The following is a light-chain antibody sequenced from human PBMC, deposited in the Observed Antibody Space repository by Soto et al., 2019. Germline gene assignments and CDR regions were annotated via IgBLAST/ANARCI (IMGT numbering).Light chain of an antibody. CDR3: QQYNNWPEP. J-gene: IGKJ1*01. V-gene: IGKV3-15*01. CDR2: GAS. Sequence: EIVMTQSPATLSVSPGERATLSCRASQSVSSNLAWYQQKPGQAPRLLIYGASTRATGIPARFSGSGSGTEFTLTISSLQSEDFAVYYCQQYNNWPEPFGQGTKV. CDR1: QSVSSN.